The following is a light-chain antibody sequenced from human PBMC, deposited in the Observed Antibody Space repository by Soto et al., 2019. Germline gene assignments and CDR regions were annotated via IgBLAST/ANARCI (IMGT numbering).Light chain of an antibody. CDR1: SSDVGGYNS. CDR3: TSYTSSSTTV. CDR2: DVT. J-gene: IGLJ1*01. V-gene: IGLV2-14*01. Sequence: QSALTQPASLSGSPGQSITISCTGTSSDVGGYNSVSWYRQYPGKAPKLIIFDVTDRPSGISTRFSGYKSGNTASLTISGLQAEDEAVFYCTSYTSSSTTVFGTGTKVTVL.